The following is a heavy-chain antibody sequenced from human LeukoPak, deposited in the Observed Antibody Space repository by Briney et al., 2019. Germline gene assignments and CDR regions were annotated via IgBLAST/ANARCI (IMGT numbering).Heavy chain of an antibody. CDR3: ARDTYYDFWSGYPLDAFDI. J-gene: IGHJ3*02. Sequence: ASVKVSCKASGGTFSSYAISWVRQAPGQGLEWMGWISAYNGNTNYAQKLQGRITMTTDTSTSTAYMELRSLRSDDTAVYYCARDTYYDFWSGYPLDAFDIWGQGTMVTVSS. CDR2: ISAYNGNT. V-gene: IGHV1-18*01. CDR1: GGTFSSYA. D-gene: IGHD3-3*01.